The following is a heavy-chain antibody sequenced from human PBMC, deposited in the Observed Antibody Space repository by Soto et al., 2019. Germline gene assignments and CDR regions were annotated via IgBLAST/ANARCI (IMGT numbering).Heavy chain of an antibody. CDR3: ARNYYDSSDRDYLDY. CDR1: GYTFTSYY. D-gene: IGHD3-22*01. J-gene: IGHJ4*02. CDR2: INPITGGT. Sequence: ASVKVSCKASGYTFTSYYIHWVRQAPGQGLEWMGWINPITGGTNYAPKFQGRVTMTRDTSITTAYMELSRLRSDDTAVYYCARNYYDSSDRDYLDYWAREPRSPSPQ. V-gene: IGHV1-2*02.